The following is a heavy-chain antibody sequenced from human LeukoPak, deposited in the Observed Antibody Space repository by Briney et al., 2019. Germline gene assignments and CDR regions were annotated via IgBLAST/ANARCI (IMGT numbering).Heavy chain of an antibody. Sequence: ASVKVSCKASGGTFSSYAISWVRQAPGQGLEWMGGIIPIFGTANYAQKFQGRVTITADESTSTAYMELSSLRSEDTAVYYCARDLFAEGTVTTFDWGQGTLVTVSS. CDR2: IIPIFGTA. J-gene: IGHJ4*02. D-gene: IGHD4-17*01. V-gene: IGHV1-69*13. CDR1: GGTFSSYA. CDR3: ARDLFAEGTVTTFD.